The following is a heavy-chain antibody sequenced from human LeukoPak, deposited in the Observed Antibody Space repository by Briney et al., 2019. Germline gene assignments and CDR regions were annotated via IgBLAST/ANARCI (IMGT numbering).Heavy chain of an antibody. J-gene: IGHJ3*02. CDR3: ARMMTDFDGSGHDIQRGAFDI. V-gene: IGHV3-30*04. D-gene: IGHD3-22*01. CDR1: GFTFNRYR. CDR2: TSYDGRYQ. Sequence: GGSLRLSCAASGFTFNRYRMHWVRQAPGKGLEWVAVTSYDGRYQFYADSVKGRFTVSRDNSKNTLFLQMNSLRAEDTAVYHCARMMTDFDGSGHDIQRGAFDIWGQGTMVTVS.